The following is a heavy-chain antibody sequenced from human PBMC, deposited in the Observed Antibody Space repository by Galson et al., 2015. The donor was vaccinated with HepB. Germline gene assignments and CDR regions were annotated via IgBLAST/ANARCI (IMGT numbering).Heavy chain of an antibody. CDR2: ISYDGSNK. CDR1: GFTFSSYG. J-gene: IGHJ4*02. D-gene: IGHD2-21*02. Sequence: SLRLSCAASGFTFSSYGMHWVRQAPGKGLEWVAVISYDGSNKYYADSVKGRFTISRDNSKNTLYLQMNSLRAEDTAVYYCAKDDGAGIDCGGDCYPDYWGQGTLVTVSS. CDR3: AKDDGAGIDCGGDCYPDY. V-gene: IGHV3-30*18.